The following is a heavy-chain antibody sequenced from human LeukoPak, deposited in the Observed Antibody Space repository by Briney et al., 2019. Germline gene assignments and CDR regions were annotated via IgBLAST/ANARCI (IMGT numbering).Heavy chain of an antibody. V-gene: IGHV4-34*01. D-gene: IGHD6-13*01. CDR2: INHSGST. CDR3: AREIAAADPGGWFDP. Sequence: ASETLSLTCAVYGGSFSGYYWSWIRQPPGKGLEWIGEINHSGSTNYNPSLKSRVTISVDTSKNQFSLKLSSVTAADTAVYYCAREIAAADPGGWFDPWGQGTLVTASS. CDR1: GGSFSGYY. J-gene: IGHJ5*02.